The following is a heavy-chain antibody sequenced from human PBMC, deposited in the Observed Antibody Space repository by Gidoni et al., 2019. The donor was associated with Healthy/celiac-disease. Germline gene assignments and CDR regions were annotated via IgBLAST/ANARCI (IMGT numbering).Heavy chain of an antibody. V-gene: IGHV4-34*01. CDR3: ARPGDRYSGYEGYAFDI. CDR2: INNSGST. Sequence: QVQLHQWGAGLLKPSETLSVTCAVYGGSFSDYYWTWIRQPPGKGLEWIGEINNSGSTNCNPSLKSRITISVDTSKNHFSLKLSSVTAADTAVYYCARPGDRYSGYEGYAFDIWGQGTMVTVSS. CDR1: GGSFSDYY. D-gene: IGHD5-12*01. J-gene: IGHJ3*02.